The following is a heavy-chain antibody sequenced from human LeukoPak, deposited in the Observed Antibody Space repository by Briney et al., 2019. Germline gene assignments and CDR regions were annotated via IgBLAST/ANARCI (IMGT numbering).Heavy chain of an antibody. CDR3: ARVSSGSFQH. CDR2: ISAYNGNT. J-gene: IGHJ1*01. D-gene: IGHD6-19*01. V-gene: IGHV1-18*01. Sequence: ASVKVSCKASGYTFTNCGITWVRQAPGQGLEWMGWISAYNGNTNYAQKLQGRVTMTTDTSTSTTYMELRSLRSDDTAVYYCARVSSGSFQHWGQGTLVTVSS. CDR1: GYTFTNCG.